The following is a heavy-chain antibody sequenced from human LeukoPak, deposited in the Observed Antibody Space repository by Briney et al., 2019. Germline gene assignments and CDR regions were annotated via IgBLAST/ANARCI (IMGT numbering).Heavy chain of an antibody. Sequence: GGSLRLSCAASGFIFSSFWMGWVRQAPGKGLEWVASIKFDESQSPHVDSVKGRFTISSDNAKNSLYLQMNSLRAEDTAVYFCTRVTTNGYFDYWGQGTLVTVSS. CDR1: GFIFSSFW. CDR3: TRVTTNGYFDY. D-gene: IGHD1-1*01. V-gene: IGHV3-7*04. J-gene: IGHJ4*02. CDR2: IKFDESQS.